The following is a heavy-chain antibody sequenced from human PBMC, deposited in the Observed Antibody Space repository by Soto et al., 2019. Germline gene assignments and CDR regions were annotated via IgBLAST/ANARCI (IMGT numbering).Heavy chain of an antibody. V-gene: IGHV5-51*01. D-gene: IGHD5-12*01. CDR1: GYSFLALW. CDR3: ARRGAGYNYDF. Sequence: VEPLRIPCGASGYSFLALWIGWVRQMPGKGLEWMGIIFPADSETRYSPSFQGQVTISADKPTSTAYLEWSSLTASDTAMYSCARRGAGYNYDFWGQGTLVTVSS. CDR2: IFPADSET. J-gene: IGHJ4*02.